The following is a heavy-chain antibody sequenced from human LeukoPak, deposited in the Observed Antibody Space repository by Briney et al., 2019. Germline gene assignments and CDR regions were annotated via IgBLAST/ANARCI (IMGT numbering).Heavy chain of an antibody. Sequence: GGSLTLSCAASGFTFSSYAMSWVRQAPGKGLEWVSAISGSGGSTYYADSVKGRFTISRDNSKNTLYLQMNSLRAEDTAVYYCARETDILTGYPLDYWGQGTLVTVSS. CDR2: ISGSGGST. V-gene: IGHV3-23*01. J-gene: IGHJ4*02. D-gene: IGHD3-9*01. CDR1: GFTFSSYA. CDR3: ARETDILTGYPLDY.